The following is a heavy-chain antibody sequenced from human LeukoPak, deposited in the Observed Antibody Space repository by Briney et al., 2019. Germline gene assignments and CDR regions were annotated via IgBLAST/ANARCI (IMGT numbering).Heavy chain of an antibody. J-gene: IGHJ3*02. CDR1: GYSFTYYW. Sequence: GESLKISCQGSGYSFTYYWIAWVRQMPGKGLEWMGIIYPGDSDARYSPSFQGQVTISADKSISTAYLQWNSLEASDTAMYYCASTVVIVATTSEDAFDIWGQGTMVTVSS. D-gene: IGHD2-21*01. CDR3: ASTVVIVATTSEDAFDI. CDR2: IYPGDSDA. V-gene: IGHV5-51*01.